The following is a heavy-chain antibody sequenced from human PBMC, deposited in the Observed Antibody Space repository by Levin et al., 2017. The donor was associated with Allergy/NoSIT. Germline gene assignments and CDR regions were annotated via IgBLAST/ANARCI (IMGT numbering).Heavy chain of an antibody. CDR2: IYTSGST. D-gene: IGHD6-19*01. CDR3: ARAESSGWYLADAFDI. Sequence: PAETLSLTCTVSGGSISSGSYYWSWIRQPAGKGLEWIGRIYTSGSTNYNPSLKSRVTISVDTSKNQFSLKLSSVTAADTAVYYCARAESSGWYLADAFDIWGQGTMVTVSS. V-gene: IGHV4-61*02. J-gene: IGHJ3*02. CDR1: GGSISSGSYY.